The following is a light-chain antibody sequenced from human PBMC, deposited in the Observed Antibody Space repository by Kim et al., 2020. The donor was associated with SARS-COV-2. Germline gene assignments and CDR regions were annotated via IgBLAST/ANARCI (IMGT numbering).Light chain of an antibody. J-gene: IGKJ5*01. V-gene: IGKV3-15*01. Sequence: VSPGERATLSGRASQSVSSNLAWYQQKPGQAPRLLIYGASTRATGIPARFSGSGSGTEFTLTISSLQSEDFAVYYCQQYNNWPPPFGQGTRLEIK. CDR1: QSVSSN. CDR3: QQYNNWPPP. CDR2: GAS.